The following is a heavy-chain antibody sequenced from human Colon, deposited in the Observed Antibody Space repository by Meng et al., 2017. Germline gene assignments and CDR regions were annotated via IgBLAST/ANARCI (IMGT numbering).Heavy chain of an antibody. V-gene: IGHV3-7*04. D-gene: IGHD6-13*01. CDR3: ARGSSSWFYFYGMDV. Sequence: GESLKISCAASAFTFSDSWMNWVRQAPGKGLEWVANMKQDGSEIYYVDSVKGRFTISRDNAENSLHLQMDSLRADDTAVYYCARGSSSWFYFYGMDVWGHGTTVTVSS. CDR1: AFTFSDSW. J-gene: IGHJ6*02. CDR2: MKQDGSEI.